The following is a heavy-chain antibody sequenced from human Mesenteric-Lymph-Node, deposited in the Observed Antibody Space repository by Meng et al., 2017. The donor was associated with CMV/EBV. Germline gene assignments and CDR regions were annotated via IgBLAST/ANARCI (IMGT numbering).Heavy chain of an antibody. V-gene: IGHV3-23*01. J-gene: IGHJ3*02. CDR1: GFTFRDYA. Sequence: GGSLRLSCAASGFTFRDYAMSWVRQAPGKGLEWVSSIGGSDGDTYYADSVKGRFTISRDNSKNTLYLQMNSLRTEDTAVYYCARGISIVVVRTVIDDAFDIWGQGTMVTVSS. CDR3: ARGISIVVVRTVIDDAFDI. CDR2: IGGSDGDT. D-gene: IGHD2-2*01.